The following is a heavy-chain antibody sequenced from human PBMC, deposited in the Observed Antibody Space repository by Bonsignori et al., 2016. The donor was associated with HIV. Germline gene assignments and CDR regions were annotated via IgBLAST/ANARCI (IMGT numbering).Heavy chain of an antibody. CDR2: IYYSGST. CDR3: ARGAPLELRARVNDAFDI. J-gene: IGHJ3*02. Sequence: SETLSLTCTVSGGSISSHYWSWIRQPPGKGLEWIGYIYYSGSTKYNPSLKSRVTISEDTSNNQFSLKLSSVTAADTAVYYCARGAPLELRARVNDAFDIWGPRDNGHRLL. V-gene: IGHV4-59*11. CDR1: GGSISSHY. D-gene: IGHD1-7*01.